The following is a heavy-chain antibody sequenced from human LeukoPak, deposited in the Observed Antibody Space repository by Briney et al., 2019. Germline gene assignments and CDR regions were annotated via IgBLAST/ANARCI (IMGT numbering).Heavy chain of an antibody. Sequence: SETLSLTCIVSGYPISSGYHWGWIRQPPGKGLEWIGSIYHGGGTYYNPSLKSRVTVSVDTSKNQFFLKVNSVTAADTAVYHCARGRLDSAMVMVYWGQGTLVTVSS. V-gene: IGHV4-38-2*02. D-gene: IGHD5-18*01. CDR3: ARGRLDSAMVMVY. J-gene: IGHJ4*02. CDR2: IYHGGGT. CDR1: GYPISSGYH.